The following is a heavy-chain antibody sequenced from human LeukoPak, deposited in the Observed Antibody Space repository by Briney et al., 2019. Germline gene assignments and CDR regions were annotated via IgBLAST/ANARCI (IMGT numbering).Heavy chain of an antibody. Sequence: GASVKVSCKASGGTFSSYAISWVRQAPGQGLEWMGRIIPILGIANYAQKFQGRVTITADKSTSTAYMELSSLRSEDTAVYYCARAIPVDYGAYVFAGGYYDYWGQGTLVTVSS. CDR2: IIPILGIA. D-gene: IGHD4-17*01. CDR1: GGTFSSYA. J-gene: IGHJ4*02. CDR3: ARAIPVDYGAYVFAGGYYDY. V-gene: IGHV1-69*04.